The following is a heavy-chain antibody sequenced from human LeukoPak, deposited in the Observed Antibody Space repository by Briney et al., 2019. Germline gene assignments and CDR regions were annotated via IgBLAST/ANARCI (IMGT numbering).Heavy chain of an antibody. J-gene: IGHJ2*01. CDR2: IYYIGST. CDR1: GGSISSGDYY. V-gene: IGHV4-30-4*01. D-gene: IGHD2-21*02. Sequence: SETLSLTCTVSGGSISSGDYYWSWIRQPPGKGLEWIGYIYYIGSTFYNPSLKSRVTISVDTSKNQFSLKLSSVTAADTAVYYCASAYCGGDCTPYWYFDLWGRGTLVTASS. CDR3: ASAYCGGDCTPYWYFDL.